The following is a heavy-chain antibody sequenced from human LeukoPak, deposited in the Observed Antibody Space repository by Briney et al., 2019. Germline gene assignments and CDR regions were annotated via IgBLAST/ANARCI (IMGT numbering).Heavy chain of an antibody. J-gene: IGHJ4*02. CDR2: INHSGST. Sequence: SETLSLTCAVYGGSFSGYYWSWIRQPPGKGLEWIGEINHSGSTNYNPSLKSRVTISVDTSKNQFSLKVTSVTAADTAVYYCARGRLITVVRGVIPFDYWGQGTLVTVSS. CDR3: ARGRLITVVRGVIPFDY. D-gene: IGHD3-10*01. V-gene: IGHV4-34*01. CDR1: GGSFSGYY.